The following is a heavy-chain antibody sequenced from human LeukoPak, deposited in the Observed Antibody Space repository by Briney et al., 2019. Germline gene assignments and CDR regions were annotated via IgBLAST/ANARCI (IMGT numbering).Heavy chain of an antibody. V-gene: IGHV1-24*01. CDR1: GYTLTELS. J-gene: IGHJ4*02. D-gene: IGHD4-17*01. Sequence: ASVKVSCKVSGYTLTELSMHWVRQAPGKGLEWMGGFDPEDGETIYAQKFQGRVTMTEDTSTDTAYMELSSLRSEDTAVYYCAASPYGDPPYYLDYWGQGTLVTVSS. CDR2: FDPEDGET. CDR3: AASPYGDPPYYLDY.